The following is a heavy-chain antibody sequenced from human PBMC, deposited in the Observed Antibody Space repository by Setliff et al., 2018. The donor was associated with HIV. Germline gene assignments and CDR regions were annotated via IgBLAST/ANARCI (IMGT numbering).Heavy chain of an antibody. CDR1: GGSFSGYY. Sequence: SETLSLTCAVYGGSFSGYYWSWIRQTPGKGLERIGEIDHSGGTNYNPSLKSRVTISVDTSKNQFSLKLTSVTAADTAVYYCARGPSLQTTLFDYWGQGTMVTVSS. V-gene: IGHV4-34*01. CDR3: ARGPSLQTTLFDY. CDR2: IDHSGGT. J-gene: IGHJ4*02.